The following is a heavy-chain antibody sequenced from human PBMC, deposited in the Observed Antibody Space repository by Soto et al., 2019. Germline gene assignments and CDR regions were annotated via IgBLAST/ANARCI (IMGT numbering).Heavy chain of an antibody. V-gene: IGHV3-23*01. CDR1: GFIFSNYA. J-gene: IGHJ4*02. CDR3: AKGAEGYVVSSLDF. Sequence: EVQLLESGGGFVQPGGSLRLSCAASGFIFSNYAMTWVRQAPGEGLEWVSGITSTGSSTYYADSVKGRFTISRDNSKNTLVLQINSLRAVDTAGYYCAKGAEGYVVSSLDFWGQGTLVSVSS. D-gene: IGHD5-12*01. CDR2: ITSTGSST.